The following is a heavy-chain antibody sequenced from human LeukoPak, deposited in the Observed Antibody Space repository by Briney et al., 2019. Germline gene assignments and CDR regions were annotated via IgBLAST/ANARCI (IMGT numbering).Heavy chain of an antibody. CDR3: ARDVPRWLWIRKGEGAAFDI. CDR1: GGSISSGGYY. Sequence: SETLSLTCTVSGGSISSGGYYWSWIRQPPGKGLEWIGYIYHSGSTYYNPSLKSRVTISVDTSKNQFSLKLSSVTAADTAVYYCARDVPRWLWIRKGEGAAFDIWGQGTMVTVSS. V-gene: IGHV4-30-2*01. D-gene: IGHD3-16*01. J-gene: IGHJ3*02. CDR2: IYHSGST.